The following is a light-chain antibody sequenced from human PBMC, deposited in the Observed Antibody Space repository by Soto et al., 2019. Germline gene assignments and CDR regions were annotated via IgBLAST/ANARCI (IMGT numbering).Light chain of an antibody. CDR2: DIS. J-gene: IGLJ2*01. CDR1: SRDVGGYNY. Sequence: QSALTQPASVSGSLGQSITISCTGTSRDVGGYNYVSWYQQHPGKAPKLMIYDISNRPSGVSNRFSGSKSGNTASLTISGLRAEDETDYYCSSYTSSSTVIFGGGTKVTVL. V-gene: IGLV2-14*03. CDR3: SSYTSSSTVI.